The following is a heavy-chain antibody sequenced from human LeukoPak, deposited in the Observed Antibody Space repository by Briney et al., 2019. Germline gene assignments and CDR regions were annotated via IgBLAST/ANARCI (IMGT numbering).Heavy chain of an antibody. CDR2: INHSGST. CDR1: GGSFSGYY. Sequence: HSETLSLTCAVYGGSFSGYYWSWIRQPPGKGLEWIGEINHSGSTNYNPSLNSRVTISVDTSKNQFSLKLSSVTAADTAVYYCARCSSTSCYYKYWGQRTLVSVSS. J-gene: IGHJ4*02. V-gene: IGHV4-34*01. D-gene: IGHD2-2*01. CDR3: ARCSSTSCYYKY.